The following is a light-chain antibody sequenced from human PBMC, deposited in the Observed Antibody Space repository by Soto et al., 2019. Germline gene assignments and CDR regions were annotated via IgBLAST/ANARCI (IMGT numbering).Light chain of an antibody. CDR3: QSYDSSLSVYV. Sequence: QSVLTQPHSVSGAPGQRVTISCTGSSSNIGAGYDVHWYQQLPGTAPKLLIYGNSNRPSGVPDRFSGSKSGTSASLAITGLQAEDEADYYCQSYDSSLSVYVFGTGTKVTVL. CDR1: SSNIGAGYD. V-gene: IGLV1-40*01. J-gene: IGLJ1*01. CDR2: GNS.